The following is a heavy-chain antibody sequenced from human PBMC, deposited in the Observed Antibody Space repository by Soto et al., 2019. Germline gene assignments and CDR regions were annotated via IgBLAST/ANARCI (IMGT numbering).Heavy chain of an antibody. CDR1: GFTFSSYA. V-gene: IGHV3-23*01. CDR3: ARDPDYGDEGDAFDI. CDR2: VSGSGGST. Sequence: PGGSLRLSCAASGFTFSSYAMSWVRQAPGKGLEWVSTVSGSGGSTYFADSVKGRFTISRDNSKNTLDLQMNSLRAEDTAVYYCARDPDYGDEGDAFDIWGQGTMVTVSS. J-gene: IGHJ3*02. D-gene: IGHD4-17*01.